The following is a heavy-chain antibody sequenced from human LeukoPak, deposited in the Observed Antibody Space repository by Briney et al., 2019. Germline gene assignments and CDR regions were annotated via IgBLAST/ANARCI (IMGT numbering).Heavy chain of an antibody. Sequence: GGSLRLSCAASGLTVTTSYMSWVRQAPRKGLDWVSVIYSGGSTYYADSVKGRFTISRDNSKNTLYLQMNSLRADDTAVFYCASRSGSSGSHLDYWGQGTLVTVSS. J-gene: IGHJ4*02. CDR1: GLTVTTSY. CDR3: ASRSGSSGSHLDY. CDR2: IYSGGST. V-gene: IGHV3-53*01. D-gene: IGHD3-10*01.